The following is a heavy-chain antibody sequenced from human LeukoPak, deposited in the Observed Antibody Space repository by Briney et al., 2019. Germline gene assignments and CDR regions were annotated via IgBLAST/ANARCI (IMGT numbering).Heavy chain of an antibody. D-gene: IGHD6-19*01. J-gene: IGHJ4*02. CDR1: GFTFSSYG. Sequence: GGSLRLSCAASGFTFSSYGMHWVRQAPGKGLEWVAVIWYDGSNKYYADSVKGRFTISRGNSKNTLCLQMNSLRAEDTAVYYCAKIPVSYSTGWSNFDYWGQGTLVTVSS. V-gene: IGHV3-33*06. CDR3: AKIPVSYSTGWSNFDY. CDR2: IWYDGSNK.